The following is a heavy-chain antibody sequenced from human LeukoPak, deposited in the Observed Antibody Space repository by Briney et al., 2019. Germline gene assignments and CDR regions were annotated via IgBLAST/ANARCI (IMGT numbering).Heavy chain of an antibody. J-gene: IGHJ4*02. V-gene: IGHV3-23*01. Sequence: GGSLRLSCAASGFTFSSYAMSWVRQAPGKGLEWVSTISGSGGSTYYADSVKGQFTISRHNPKNTLYLQMNSLRAEDTTVYYCAKDSAPSVLGYWGQGTLVTVSS. CDR1: GFTFSSYA. CDR3: AKDSAPSVLGY. CDR2: ISGSGGST. D-gene: IGHD1-1*01.